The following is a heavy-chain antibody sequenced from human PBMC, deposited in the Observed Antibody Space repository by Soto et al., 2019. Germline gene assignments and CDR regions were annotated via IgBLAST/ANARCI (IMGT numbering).Heavy chain of an antibody. V-gene: IGHV4-59*01. CDR1: GGSISSYY. CDR2: IYYSGST. J-gene: IGHJ3*02. CDR3: ARVGSSWYDAFAI. Sequence: SETLSLTCTVSGGSISSYYWSWIRQPPGKGLEWIGYIYYSGSTNYNPSLKSRVTISVDTSKNQFSLKLSSVTAADTAVYYCARVGSSWYDAFAIWGQGTMVTVSS. D-gene: IGHD6-13*01.